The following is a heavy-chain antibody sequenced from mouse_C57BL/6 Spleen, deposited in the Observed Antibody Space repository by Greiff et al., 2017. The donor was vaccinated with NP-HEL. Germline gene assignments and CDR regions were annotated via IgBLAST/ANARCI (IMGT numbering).Heavy chain of an antibody. J-gene: IGHJ2*01. Sequence: QVQLQQSGAELVRPGASVKLSCKASGYTFTDYYINWVKQRPGQGLEWIARIYPGSGNTYYNEKFKGKATLTAEKSSSAAYMQLSSLTSEDSAFYFCARSYYTGSGAFDYWGQGTTLTVSS. CDR3: ARSYYTGSGAFDY. V-gene: IGHV1-76*01. CDR1: GYTFTDYY. CDR2: IYPGSGNT. D-gene: IGHD1-1*01.